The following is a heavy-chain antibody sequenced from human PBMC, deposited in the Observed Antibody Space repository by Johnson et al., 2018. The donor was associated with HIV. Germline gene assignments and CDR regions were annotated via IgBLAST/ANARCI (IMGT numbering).Heavy chain of an antibody. J-gene: IGHJ3*02. CDR2: IWYDGSNK. Sequence: QVQLVESGGGVVQPGRSLRLSCAASGFTFSSYGMHWVRQAPGKGLEWVAVIWYDGSNKYYADSVKGRFTISRDNSKNTLYLQMNSLRAEDKAVYYCAKQHEQLVEPDAFDIWGQGTMVTVSS. D-gene: IGHD6-6*01. CDR1: GFTFSSYG. CDR3: AKQHEQLVEPDAFDI. V-gene: IGHV3-33*06.